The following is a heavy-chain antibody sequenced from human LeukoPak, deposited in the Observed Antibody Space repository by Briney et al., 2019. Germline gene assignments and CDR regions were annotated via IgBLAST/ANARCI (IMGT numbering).Heavy chain of an antibody. CDR3: ARYCISTSCYKPP. D-gene: IGHD2-2*02. Sequence: GGSLRLSCAASGFTFSNYWMSWVRQAPGKGLEWVGRIKSKTDDGTTDYAAPVKGRFTISRDDSKTTLYLQMNSLKTEDTAVYYCARYCISTSCYKPPWGQGTLVTVSS. V-gene: IGHV3-15*01. J-gene: IGHJ5*02. CDR2: IKSKTDDGTT. CDR1: GFTFSNYW.